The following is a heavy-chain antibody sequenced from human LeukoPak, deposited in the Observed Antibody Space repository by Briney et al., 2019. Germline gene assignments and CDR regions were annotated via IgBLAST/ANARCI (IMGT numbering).Heavy chain of an antibody. CDR1: GGSISSYY. Sequence: SETLSLTCTVSGGSISSYYWSWIRQPPGKGLEWIGYIYYSGSTNYNPSLKSRVTISVDTSKNQFSLKLSSVTAADTAVYYCARAGKDVEMATIGYYFDYWGQGTLVTVSS. V-gene: IGHV4-59*01. J-gene: IGHJ4*02. CDR2: IYYSGST. CDR3: ARAGKDVEMATIGYYFDY. D-gene: IGHD5-24*01.